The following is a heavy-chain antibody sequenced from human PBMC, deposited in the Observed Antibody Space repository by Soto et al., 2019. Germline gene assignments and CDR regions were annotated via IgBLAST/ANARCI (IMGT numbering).Heavy chain of an antibody. CDR3: ARGYSGTYYAGGGAFDF. CDR1: GFTFRSYG. Sequence: QVQLVESGGGVVQPGRSLRLSCAASGFTFRSYGMHWVRQAPGKGLEWVAVIWNDGSNKYYADSVKGRFTISRDNSKTALYLQVNSLRAEDTAVYYCARGYSGTYYAGGGAFDFWGQGTMVTVSS. V-gene: IGHV3-33*01. D-gene: IGHD1-26*01. CDR2: IWNDGSNK. J-gene: IGHJ3*01.